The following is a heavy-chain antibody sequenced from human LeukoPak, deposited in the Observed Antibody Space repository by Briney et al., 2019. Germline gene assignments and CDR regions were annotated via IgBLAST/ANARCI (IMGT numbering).Heavy chain of an antibody. CDR2: ISSSSSTI. CDR3: AGCSGGSCYSRGKYGVDV. J-gene: IGHJ6*02. D-gene: IGHD2-15*01. Sequence: GGSLRLSCAASGFTFISDSMNWVRQAPGKGLEWVSYISSSSSTIYYADSVKGRFTISRDNATNSLYLQVNSLRADDTAVYYCAGCSGGSCYSRGKYGVDVWGQGTTVIVSS. CDR1: GFTFISDS. V-gene: IGHV3-48*01.